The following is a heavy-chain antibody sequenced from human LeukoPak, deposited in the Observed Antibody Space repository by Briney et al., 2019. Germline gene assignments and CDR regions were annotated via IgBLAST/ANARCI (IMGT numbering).Heavy chain of an antibody. CDR2: IYYSGST. CDR3: ARPPYVDTAMIGFDP. D-gene: IGHD5-18*01. J-gene: IGHJ5*02. CDR1: GGSISSSSYY. Sequence: SETLSLTXTVSGGSISSSSYYWGWIGQPPGKGLQWIGSIYYSGSTYYNPSLKSRVTISVDTSKNQFSLKLSSVTAADTAVYYCARPPYVDTAMIGFDPWGQGTLVTVSS. V-gene: IGHV4-39*01.